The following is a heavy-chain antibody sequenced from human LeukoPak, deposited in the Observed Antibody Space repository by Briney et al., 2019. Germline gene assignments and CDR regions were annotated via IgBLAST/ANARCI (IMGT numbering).Heavy chain of an antibody. CDR1: GGSVSSYY. Sequence: SETLSLTCTVSGGSVSSYYWSWIRQPAGKGLEWIGRIYTSGSTNYNPSLKSRVTMSVDTSKNQFSLKLSSVTAADTAVYYCAGLAVAGPINWYFDLWGRGTLVTVSS. J-gene: IGHJ2*01. CDR3: AGLAVAGPINWYFDL. CDR2: IYTSGST. D-gene: IGHD6-19*01. V-gene: IGHV4-4*07.